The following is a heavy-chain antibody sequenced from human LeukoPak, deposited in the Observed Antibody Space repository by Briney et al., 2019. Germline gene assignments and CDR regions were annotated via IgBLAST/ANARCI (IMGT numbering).Heavy chain of an antibody. CDR2: IWYDGSSK. CDR3: AKDRLEVVTGDDAFDI. CDR1: GFTFSSYG. V-gene: IGHV3-33*06. D-gene: IGHD2-21*02. J-gene: IGHJ3*02. Sequence: GGSLRLSCAASGFTFSSYGMHWVRQAPGKGLEWVAVIWYDGSSKYYADSVKGRFTISRDNSKNTLYLQMNSLRAEDTAVYYCAKDRLEVVTGDDAFDIWGQGTMVTVSS.